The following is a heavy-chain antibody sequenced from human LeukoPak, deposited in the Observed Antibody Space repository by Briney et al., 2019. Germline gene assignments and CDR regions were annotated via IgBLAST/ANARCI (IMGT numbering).Heavy chain of an antibody. J-gene: IGHJ3*02. CDR1: GFTFSSYT. Sequence: PGGSLRLSCAASGFTFSSYTMHWVRQAPGKGLEYVSAISSNGGSTYCANSVKGRFTISRDNSKNTLYLQMGSLRAEDMAVYYCARGYPNWADAFDIWGQGTMVTVSS. CDR3: ARGYPNWADAFDI. V-gene: IGHV3-64*01. D-gene: IGHD7-27*01. CDR2: ISSNGGST.